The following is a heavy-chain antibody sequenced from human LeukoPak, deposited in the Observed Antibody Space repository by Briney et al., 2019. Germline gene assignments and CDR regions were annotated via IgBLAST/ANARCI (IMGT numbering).Heavy chain of an antibody. Sequence: GGSLRLSCAASGFTFSNYWMHWVRQAPGKGLEWVSRINERATIVSYADSVKGRFTISRENARNTLYLQMNSLTAEDTAVYYCVRDLILVWTPGDDFDHWGQGTLVTVSS. CDR2: INERATIV. CDR3: VRDLILVWTPGDDFDH. J-gene: IGHJ4*02. V-gene: IGHV3-74*01. D-gene: IGHD3-16*01. CDR1: GFTFSNYW.